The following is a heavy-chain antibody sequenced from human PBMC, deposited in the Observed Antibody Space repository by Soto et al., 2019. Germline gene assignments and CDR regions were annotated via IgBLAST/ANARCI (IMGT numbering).Heavy chain of an antibody. CDR3: ARGLAAAGYGTYYFDY. Sequence: GGSLRLSCAASGFTFSSYTMGWVRQAPGKGLEWVSSISSSSSYIYYADSVKGRFTISRDNAKNSLYLQMNSLRADDTAVYYCARGLAAAGYGTYYFDYWGQGTLVTVSS. CDR2: ISSSSSYI. V-gene: IGHV3-21*01. CDR1: GFTFSSYT. J-gene: IGHJ4*02. D-gene: IGHD6-13*01.